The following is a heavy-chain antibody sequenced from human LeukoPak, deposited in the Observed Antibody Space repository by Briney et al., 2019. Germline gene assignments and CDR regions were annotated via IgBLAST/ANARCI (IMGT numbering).Heavy chain of an antibody. V-gene: IGHV3-23*01. Sequence: GGSLRLSCEASGFTFGRSAMTWVRQTPGKGLEWFSSISSSGNAYYADSVKGRFTISRDNSKNLVNLQMNSLRAEDTAIYYCVKGRMSEDGLDFWGQGSLVTVSS. CDR1: GFTFGRSA. J-gene: IGHJ4*02. CDR2: ISSSGNA. CDR3: VKGRMSEDGLDF. D-gene: IGHD5-24*01.